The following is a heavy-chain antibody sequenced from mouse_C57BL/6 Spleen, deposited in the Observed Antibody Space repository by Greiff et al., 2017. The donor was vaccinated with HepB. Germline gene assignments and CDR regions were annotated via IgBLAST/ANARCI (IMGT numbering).Heavy chain of an antibody. CDR1: GYAFSSYW. CDR2: IYPGDGDT. CDR3: ARDDYWFAY. V-gene: IGHV1-80*01. D-gene: IGHD2-4*01. Sequence: VQLQQSGAELVKPGASVKISCKASGYAFSSYWMNWVKQRHGKGLEWIGQIYPGDGDTNYNGKFKGKATLTADKSSSTAYMQLSSLTSEDSAVYFCARDDYWFAYWGQGTLVTVSA. J-gene: IGHJ3*01.